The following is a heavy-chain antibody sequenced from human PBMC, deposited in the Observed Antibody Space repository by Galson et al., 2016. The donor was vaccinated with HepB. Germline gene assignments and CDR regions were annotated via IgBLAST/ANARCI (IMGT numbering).Heavy chain of an antibody. Sequence: PALVKPTQTLTLTCTFSGFSLTSRGVRVSWIRQPPGKALEWLARIDWDDDKFYRTYLKTRLTISKDTSKNQVVLTMTNMDPLDTATYYCARGYDDYYFDYWGQGTLVTVSS. D-gene: IGHD5-12*01. J-gene: IGHJ4*02. CDR1: GFSLTSRGVR. V-gene: IGHV2-70*04. CDR3: ARGYDDYYFDY. CDR2: IDWDDDK.